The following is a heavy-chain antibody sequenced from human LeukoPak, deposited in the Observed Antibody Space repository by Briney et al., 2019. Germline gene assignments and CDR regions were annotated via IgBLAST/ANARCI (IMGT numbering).Heavy chain of an antibody. CDR1: GGSLSSYY. CDR3: ARHSGGLGWHAFDL. J-gene: IGHJ3*01. D-gene: IGHD2-15*01. V-gene: IGHV4-59*08. Sequence: SETLSLTCTVSGGSLSSYYWSWIRQPPGKGLEWLGYIYYIGSTNYNPSLKSRVTISVDTSKNQFSLKLNSVTAADTAVYYCARHSGGLGWHAFDLWGQGTMVTVSS. CDR2: IYYIGST.